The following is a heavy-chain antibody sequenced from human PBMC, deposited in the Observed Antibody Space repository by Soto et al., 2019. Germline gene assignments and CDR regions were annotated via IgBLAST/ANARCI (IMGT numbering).Heavy chain of an antibody. J-gene: IGHJ5*02. V-gene: IGHV3-74*01. CDR1: GFTFSSYW. D-gene: IGHD1-1*01. Sequence: GGSLRLSCAASGFTFSSYWMHWVRQVPGKGLVWVSRIHRDGSSTGYADSVKGRFTISRDNAKNTLYLQMNSLRAEDTAVYYCAREWKIVSLDPWGRGTLVTVSS. CDR3: AREWKIVSLDP. CDR2: IHRDGSST.